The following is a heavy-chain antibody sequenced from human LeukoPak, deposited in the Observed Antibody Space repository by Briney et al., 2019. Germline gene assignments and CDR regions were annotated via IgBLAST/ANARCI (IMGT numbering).Heavy chain of an antibody. J-gene: IGHJ6*02. CDR2: INPNSGGT. CDR1: GYTFSGYY. Sequence: ASVKVSCKASGYTFSGYYMHWVRQAPGQGLEWMGWINPNSGGTNYAQKFQGWVTMTRDTSITTAYMELSSPRSDDTAIYYCARERQNGLDVWGQGTTVTVSS. V-gene: IGHV1-2*04. D-gene: IGHD6-25*01. CDR3: ARERQNGLDV.